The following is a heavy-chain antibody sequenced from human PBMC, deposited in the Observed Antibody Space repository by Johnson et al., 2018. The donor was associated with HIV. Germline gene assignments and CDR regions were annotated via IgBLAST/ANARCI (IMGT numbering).Heavy chain of an antibody. CDR1: GFTFSTYW. Sequence: VQLVESGGGLVQPGGSLRVSCAASGFTFSTYWMSWVRQAPGKGLEWVANIKQDGSEKYYVDSVKGRFTISRDNAKNSLYLQMNSLRAEDTAVYYCARDSRYNNYGGGSVGAFDIWGQGTTVTVSS. D-gene: IGHD4-11*01. CDR3: ARDSRYNNYGGGSVGAFDI. J-gene: IGHJ3*02. V-gene: IGHV3-7*03. CDR2: IKQDGSEK.